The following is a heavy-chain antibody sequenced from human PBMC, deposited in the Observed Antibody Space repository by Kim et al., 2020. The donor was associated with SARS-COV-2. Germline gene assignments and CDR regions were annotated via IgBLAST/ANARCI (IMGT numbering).Heavy chain of an antibody. D-gene: IGHD4-17*01. J-gene: IGHJ5*02. Sequence: SETLSLTCTVSGGSISSGGYYWSWIRQHPGKGLEWIGYIYYSGSTYYNPSLKSRVTISVDTSKNQFSLKLSSVTAADTAVYYCARVRSEGGDYSNLFDPWGQGTLVTVSS. CDR2: IYYSGST. V-gene: IGHV4-31*03. CDR3: ARVRSEGGDYSNLFDP. CDR1: GGSISSGGYY.